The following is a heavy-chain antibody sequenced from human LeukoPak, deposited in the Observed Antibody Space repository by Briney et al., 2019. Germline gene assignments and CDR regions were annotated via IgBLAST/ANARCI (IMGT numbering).Heavy chain of an antibody. CDR2: IRYDGSNK. J-gene: IGHJ4*02. D-gene: IGHD3-22*01. CDR3: AKDVDYYDSSGYYHFDY. Sequence: GGSLRLSCAASGFTFSSYGMHWVRQAPGKGLEWVAFIRYDGSNKYYADSVKGRFTISRDNSKNTLYLQMNSLRAEDTAVYYCAKDVDYYDSSGYYHFDYWGQGTLVTVSS. CDR1: GFTFSSYG. V-gene: IGHV3-30*02.